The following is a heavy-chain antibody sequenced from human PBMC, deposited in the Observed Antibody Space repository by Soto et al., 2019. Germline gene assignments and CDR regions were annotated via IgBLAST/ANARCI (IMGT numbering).Heavy chain of an antibody. J-gene: IGHJ5*02. CDR2: IYPGDSDT. CDR1: GYTFSSYW. CDR3: ARGYCTATICDPWFDP. Sequence: GESLKISCQGSGYTFSSYWIAWVRQMPGKGLEWMGIIYPGDSDTRYSPSFQGQVTISVDKSITTAYLQWSSRKASDTAMYYCARGYCTATICDPWFDPWGQGTLVTVSS. D-gene: IGHD2-8*02. V-gene: IGHV5-51*01.